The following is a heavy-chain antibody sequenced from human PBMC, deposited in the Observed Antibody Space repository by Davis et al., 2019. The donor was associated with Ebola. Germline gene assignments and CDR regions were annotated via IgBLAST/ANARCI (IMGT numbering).Heavy chain of an antibody. CDR1: GGSFSGYY. V-gene: IGHV3-7*03. CDR3: ARDEVVVAATGWFDP. Sequence: ETLSLTCAVSGGSFSGYYWSWVRQAPGKGLEWVANIKQDGSEKYYVDSVKGRFTISRDNAKNSLYLQMNSLRAEDTAVYYCARDEVVVAATGWFDPWGQGTLVTVSS. J-gene: IGHJ5*02. D-gene: IGHD2-15*01. CDR2: IKQDGSEK.